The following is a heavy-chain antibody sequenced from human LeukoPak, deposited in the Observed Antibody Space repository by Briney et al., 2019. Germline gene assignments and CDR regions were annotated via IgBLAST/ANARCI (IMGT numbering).Heavy chain of an antibody. CDR2: IIPIFGAA. J-gene: IGHJ6*03. CDR1: RGTLSSYA. Sequence: VASVKVSCKHSRGTLSSYAICWVRQGPGEGLEWMGGIIPIFGAANYAQKFQGRVTTTADESTSTAYMELSSLRSEDTAVYYCARGVGDCRSTSCYSSTGYYYMHVWGKGATVTVSS. CDR3: ARGVGDCRSTSCYSSTGYYYMHV. D-gene: IGHD2-2*02. V-gene: IGHV1-69*13.